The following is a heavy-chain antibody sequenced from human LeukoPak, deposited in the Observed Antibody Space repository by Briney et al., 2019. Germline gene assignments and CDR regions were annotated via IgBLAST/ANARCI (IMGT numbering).Heavy chain of an antibody. J-gene: IGHJ4*02. D-gene: IGHD3-10*01. CDR1: GYTFTSYA. CDR3: ARGKRGSGSYYFDY. Sequence: ASVKVSCKASGYTFTSYAMNWVRQAPGQGLEWMGWINTNTGNPTYAQGFTGRFVFSLDTSVSTAYLQISSLKAEDTAVYYCARGKRGSGSYYFDYWGQGTLVTVSS. CDR2: INTNTGNP. V-gene: IGHV7-4-1*02.